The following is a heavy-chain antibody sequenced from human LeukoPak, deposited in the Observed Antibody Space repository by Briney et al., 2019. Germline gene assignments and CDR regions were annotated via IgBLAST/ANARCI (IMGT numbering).Heavy chain of an antibody. V-gene: IGHV1-69*05. CDR2: IIPIFGTA. CDR1: GGTFSSYA. D-gene: IGHD3-22*01. J-gene: IGHJ4*02. Sequence: ASVKVSCKASGGTFSSYAISWVRQAPGQGLEWMGGIIPIFGTANYAQKFQGRVTITTDESTSTAYMELSSLRSEDTAVYYCATHYYDSSGYFDCWGQGTLVTVSS. CDR3: ATHYYDSSGYFDC.